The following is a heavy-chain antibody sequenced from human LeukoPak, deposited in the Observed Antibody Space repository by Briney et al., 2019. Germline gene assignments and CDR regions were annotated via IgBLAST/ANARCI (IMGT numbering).Heavy chain of an antibody. CDR1: GGSISSGDYY. CDR2: ISYSGST. D-gene: IGHD5-12*01. J-gene: IGHJ4*02. V-gene: IGHV4-61*08. Sequence: SETLSLTCTVSGGSISSGDYYWSWIRQPPGKGLEWIGYISYSGSTNYNPSLKSRVTISLGTSKNQFSLKVRSVTAADTAVYYCARGFDSKSTYFDYWGQGTLVTVSS. CDR3: ARGFDSKSTYFDY.